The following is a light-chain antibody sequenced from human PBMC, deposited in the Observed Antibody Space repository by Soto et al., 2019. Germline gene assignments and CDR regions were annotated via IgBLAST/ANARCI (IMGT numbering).Light chain of an antibody. Sequence: EIVLTQSPGTLSLSPGERATLSCRASQSVSSSYLAWYQQKPGQAPRLLIYGASSRATGIPDRFSGSGSGTEFTLTISSLQSEDFGVYYCQQYNNWPPITFGQGTKVDIK. V-gene: IGKV3-20*01. CDR3: QQYNNWPPIT. J-gene: IGKJ1*01. CDR2: GAS. CDR1: QSVSSSY.